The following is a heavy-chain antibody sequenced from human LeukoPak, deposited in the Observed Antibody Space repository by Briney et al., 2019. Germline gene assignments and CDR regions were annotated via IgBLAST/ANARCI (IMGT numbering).Heavy chain of an antibody. CDR1: GFTFSSYE. Sequence: PGGSLRLSCAASGFTFSSYEMNWVRQAPGKGLEWVSYISSSGSTIYYAGSVKGRFTISRDNAKNSLYLQMNSLRAEDTAVYYCARVGYSYGHGWFDPWGQGTLVTVSS. V-gene: IGHV3-48*03. J-gene: IGHJ5*02. CDR2: ISSSGSTI. CDR3: ARVGYSYGHGWFDP. D-gene: IGHD5-18*01.